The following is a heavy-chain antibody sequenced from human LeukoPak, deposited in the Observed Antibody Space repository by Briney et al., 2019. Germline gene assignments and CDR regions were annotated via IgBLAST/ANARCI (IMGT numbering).Heavy chain of an antibody. CDR2: ISGSDGTT. CDR1: GFTFRNYA. Sequence: GGSLRLSCAASGFTFRNYAMSWVRQAPGKGLEWVSGISGSDGTTYSADSVKGRFTISRDNSKSTLYLQMNSLRAEDTAVYYCAKDAGSTTIFGVVIKGYAFDIWGQGTMVTVSS. D-gene: IGHD3-3*01. J-gene: IGHJ3*02. V-gene: IGHV3-23*01. CDR3: AKDAGSTTIFGVVIKGYAFDI.